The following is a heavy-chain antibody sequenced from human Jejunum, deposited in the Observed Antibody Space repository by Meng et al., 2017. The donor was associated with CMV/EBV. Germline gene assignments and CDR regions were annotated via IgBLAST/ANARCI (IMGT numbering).Heavy chain of an antibody. CDR1: GGSRISYY. J-gene: IGHJ4*02. D-gene: IGHD6-19*01. CDR3: ARLSKDGWSTFGY. Sequence: VEWQGSGPGLVKPSETLSLTCSVAGGSRISYYWSWIRQSAGKGLEWIGHIYTSGSTNYSPSLKSRVTMSLDTAKNQFSLKVSSVTAADTAVYYCARLSKDGWSTFGYWGQGTLVTVSS. V-gene: IGHV4-4*07. CDR2: IYTSGST.